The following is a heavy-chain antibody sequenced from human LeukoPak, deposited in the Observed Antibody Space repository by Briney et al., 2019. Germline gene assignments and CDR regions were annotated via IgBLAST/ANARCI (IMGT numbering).Heavy chain of an antibody. CDR3: ARPFSGYYYVDAFDI. D-gene: IGHD3-22*01. CDR2: INSDGSST. V-gene: IGHV3-74*01. CDR1: GFTFSSYW. Sequence: GGSLRLSCAASGFTFSSYWMHWVRQAPGKGLVWVSRINSDGSSTSYADSVKGRFTISRDNAKNTLYLQMNSLRAEDTAVYYCARPFSGYYYVDAFDIWGQGTMVTVSS. J-gene: IGHJ3*02.